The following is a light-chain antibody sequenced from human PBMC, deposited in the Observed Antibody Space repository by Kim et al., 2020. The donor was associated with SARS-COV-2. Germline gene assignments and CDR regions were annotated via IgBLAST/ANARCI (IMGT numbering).Light chain of an antibody. CDR1: QDTSHF. CDR3: QQYKTYPSA. CDR2: AAS. J-gene: IGKJ5*01. Sequence: ASVEDRVTITCRASQDTSHFLASCQHKPGEAPQSLIYAASNLQSGVPSRFSGSGSGTDFTLFISSLQPEDFATYYCQQYKTYPSAFGQGTRLEIK. V-gene: IGKV1-16*01.